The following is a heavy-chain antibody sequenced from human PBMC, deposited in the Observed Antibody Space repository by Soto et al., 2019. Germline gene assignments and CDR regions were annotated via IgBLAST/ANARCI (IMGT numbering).Heavy chain of an antibody. CDR2: IRSKANSYAT. V-gene: IGHV3-73*01. CDR1: GFTFSGSA. Sequence: GGSLRLSCAASGFTFSGSAMHWVRQASGKGLEWVGRIRSKANSYATAYAASVKGRFTISRDDSKNTAYLQMNSLKTEDTAVYYCTRRGGKDGYCSSTSCYRSGYYYYYGMDVWGQGTTVTVSS. D-gene: IGHD2-2*02. CDR3: TRRGGKDGYCSSTSCYRSGYYYYYGMDV. J-gene: IGHJ6*02.